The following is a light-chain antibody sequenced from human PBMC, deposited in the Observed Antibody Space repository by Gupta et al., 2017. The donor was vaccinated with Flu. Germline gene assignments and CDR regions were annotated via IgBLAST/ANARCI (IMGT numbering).Light chain of an antibody. CDR2: QNY. CDR1: DLGDKY. Sequence: SYELTQPPSVSVSPGQTASITCSGDDLGDKYANWYQQKPGRSPVLVISQNYNRPSGIPERFSGSNSGNTATLTISGTQAMDEADYYCQAWDSSNVVFGGGTRLTVL. V-gene: IGLV3-1*01. J-gene: IGLJ2*01. CDR3: QAWDSSNVV.